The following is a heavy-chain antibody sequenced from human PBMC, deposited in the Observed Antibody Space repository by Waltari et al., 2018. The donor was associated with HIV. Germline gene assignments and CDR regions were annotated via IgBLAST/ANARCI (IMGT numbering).Heavy chain of an antibody. D-gene: IGHD6-13*01. J-gene: IGHJ5*02. V-gene: IGHV3-23*01. CDR1: GSTFSSYA. CDR3: AKDEAGAGSPEVWFDP. CDR2: ISDSTGRT. Sequence: EMQLLESGGGLVQPGGSLRLPCAASGSTFSSYAMHWVRQAPGKGLEWVSGISDSTGRTYYGDSVKGRFTISRDNSKNTLYLQMSSLRVEDTAIYYCAKDEAGAGSPEVWFDPWGQGTLVTVSS.